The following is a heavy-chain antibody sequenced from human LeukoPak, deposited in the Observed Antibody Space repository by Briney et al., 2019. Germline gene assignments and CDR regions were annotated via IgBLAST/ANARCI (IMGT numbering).Heavy chain of an antibody. D-gene: IGHD1-26*01. Sequence: GGSLRLSCAASGFTSNIYVMTWVRQAPGKGLEWVSAISGDGGNTDYPDSVKGRFTISRDNSKNTLFLQMNSLRAEDTALYYCARRVGGTPDYWGLGTLVTVSS. CDR1: GFTSNIYV. CDR2: ISGDGGNT. V-gene: IGHV3-23*01. CDR3: ARRVGGTPDY. J-gene: IGHJ4*02.